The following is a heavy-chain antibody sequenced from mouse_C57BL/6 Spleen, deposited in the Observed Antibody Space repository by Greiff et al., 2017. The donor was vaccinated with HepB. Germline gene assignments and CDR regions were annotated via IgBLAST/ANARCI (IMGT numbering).Heavy chain of an antibody. V-gene: IGHV1-69*01. J-gene: IGHJ3*01. CDR3: ARRDYGSSYEAWFAY. Sequence: VQLQQPGAELVMPGASVKLSCKASGYTFTSYWMHWVKQRPGQGLEWIGEIDPSDSYTNYNQKFKGKSTLTVDKSSSTAYMQLGSLTSEDSAVYYCARRDYGSSYEAWFAYWGQGTLVTVSA. CDR1: GYTFTSYW. CDR2: IDPSDSYT. D-gene: IGHD1-1*01.